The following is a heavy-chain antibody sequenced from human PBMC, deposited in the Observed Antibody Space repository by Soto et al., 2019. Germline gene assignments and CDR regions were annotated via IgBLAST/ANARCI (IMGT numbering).Heavy chain of an antibody. CDR1: GGSISSSNW. Sequence: SETLSLTCAVSGGSISSSNWWSWVRQPPGKGLEWIGEIYHSGSTNYNPSLKSRVTISVDKSKNQFSLKLSSVTAADTAVYYCARAGPRGYSYGDYFDYWGQGTLVTVSS. CDR2: IYHSGST. J-gene: IGHJ4*02. CDR3: ARAGPRGYSYGDYFDY. V-gene: IGHV4-4*02. D-gene: IGHD5-18*01.